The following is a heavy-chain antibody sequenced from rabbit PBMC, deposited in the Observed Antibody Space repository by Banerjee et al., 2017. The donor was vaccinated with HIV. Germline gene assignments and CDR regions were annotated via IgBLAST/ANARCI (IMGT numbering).Heavy chain of an antibody. CDR3: ARGDYTYGGTGYGM. CDR2: IVTSTGIT. Sequence: QSLEESGGGLVKPGASLTLTCKASGFSFSSNNMCWVRQAPGKGLEWIACIVTSTGITNYASWVNGRFTISKTSSTTVTLQMTSLTAADTATYFCARGDYTYGGTGYGMWGQGTLVTVS. D-gene: IGHD6-1*01. CDR1: GFSFSSNN. V-gene: IGHV1S40*01. J-gene: IGHJ4*01.